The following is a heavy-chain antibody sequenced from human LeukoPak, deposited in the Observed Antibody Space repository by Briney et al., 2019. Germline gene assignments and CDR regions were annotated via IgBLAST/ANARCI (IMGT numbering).Heavy chain of an antibody. D-gene: IGHD2-2*01. CDR3: ARETRVPAAISVWFDP. J-gene: IGHJ5*02. Sequence: SETLSLTCTVSGGSISSGSYYWSWIRQPAGKGLEWIGYIYYSGSTNYNPSLKSRVTISVDTSKNQFSLKLSSVTAADTAVYYCARETRVPAAISVWFDPWGQGTLVTVSS. V-gene: IGHV4-61*10. CDR2: IYYSGST. CDR1: GGSISSGSYY.